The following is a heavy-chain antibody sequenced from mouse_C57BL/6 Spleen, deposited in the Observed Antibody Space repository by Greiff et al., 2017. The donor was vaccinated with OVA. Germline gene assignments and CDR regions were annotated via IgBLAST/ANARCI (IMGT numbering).Heavy chain of an antibody. J-gene: IGHJ2*01. CDR2: FYPGSGSI. CDR1: GYTFTEYT. D-gene: IGHD2-3*01. CDR3: ARHEESLKDGYYVSPFDY. Sequence: VQLVESGAELVKPGASVKLSCKASGYTFTEYTIHWVKQRSGQGLEWIGWFYPGSGSIKYNEKFKDKATLTADKSSSTVYMELSRLTSEDSAVYFCARHEESLKDGYYVSPFDYWGQGTTLTVSS. V-gene: IGHV1-62-2*01.